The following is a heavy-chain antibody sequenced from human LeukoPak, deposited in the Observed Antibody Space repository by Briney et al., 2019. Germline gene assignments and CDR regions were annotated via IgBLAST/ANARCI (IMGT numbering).Heavy chain of an antibody. V-gene: IGHV3-7*01. CDR1: GFTFRNYW. J-gene: IGHJ4*02. Sequence: GGSLRLSCAASGFTFRNYWMSWVRQAPGKGLEWVANIKQDGSEKYYVDSVKGRFTISRDNAKNSLYLQMNSLRGEDTAVYYCARDCDESDYWGQGTLVTVSS. CDR2: IKQDGSEK. CDR3: ARDCDESDY.